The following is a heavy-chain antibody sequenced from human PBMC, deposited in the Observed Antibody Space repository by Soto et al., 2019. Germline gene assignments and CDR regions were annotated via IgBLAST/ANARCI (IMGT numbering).Heavy chain of an antibody. D-gene: IGHD3-16*01. CDR2: INHSGST. Sequence: SETLSLTCAVYGGSFSGYYWSWIRQPPGKGLEWIGEINHSGSTNYNPSLKSRVTISVDTSKNQFSLKLSSVTAADTAVYYCARAVRNDYICAFDIWGQGTMVTVSS. CDR1: GGSFSGYY. V-gene: IGHV4-34*01. J-gene: IGHJ3*02. CDR3: ARAVRNDYICAFDI.